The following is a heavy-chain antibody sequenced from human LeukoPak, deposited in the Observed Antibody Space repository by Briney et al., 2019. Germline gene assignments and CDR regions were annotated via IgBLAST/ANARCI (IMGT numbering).Heavy chain of an antibody. CDR1: GFTFRSYE. CDR3: ARKGLGGELGGFDS. D-gene: IGHD1-7*01. Sequence: GGSLRLSCEDSGFTFRSYEMNWVRQAPGKGLEWVSGTNRRGDITGYADFVKGRFTISRDNAKNSLYLQMNSLRVEDTALYHCARKGLGGELGGFDSWGQGTLVTVSS. CDR2: TNRRGDIT. J-gene: IGHJ4*02. V-gene: IGHV3-20*01.